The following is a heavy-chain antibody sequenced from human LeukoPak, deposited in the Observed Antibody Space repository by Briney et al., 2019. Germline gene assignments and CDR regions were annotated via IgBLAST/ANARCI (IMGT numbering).Heavy chain of an antibody. V-gene: IGHV3-30*18. CDR1: GFTFSSYG. CDR3: AKGYSSGWVWYYFDY. J-gene: IGHJ4*02. Sequence: GRSLRLSCAASGFTFSSYGMHWVRQAPGKGLEWVAVISFDGTKKYYADSVKGRFTISRDNSKNMLYLQMNSLRAEDTAVYYCAKGYSSGWVWYYFDYWGQGTLGTVSS. CDR2: ISFDGTKK. D-gene: IGHD6-19*01.